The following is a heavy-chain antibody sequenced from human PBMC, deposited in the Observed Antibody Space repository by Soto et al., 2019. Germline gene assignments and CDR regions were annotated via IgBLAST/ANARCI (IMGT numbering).Heavy chain of an antibody. CDR1: GYTFTGYY. Sequence: GASVKVSCKASGYTFTGYYMHWVRQAPGQGLEWMGWINPNSGGTNYAQKFQGWVTMTRDTSISTAYMELSRLRSDDTSVYYCARDRRTSPLINWFDPWGQGTLVTVSS. V-gene: IGHV1-2*04. J-gene: IGHJ5*02. CDR2: INPNSGGT. CDR3: ARDRRTSPLINWFDP.